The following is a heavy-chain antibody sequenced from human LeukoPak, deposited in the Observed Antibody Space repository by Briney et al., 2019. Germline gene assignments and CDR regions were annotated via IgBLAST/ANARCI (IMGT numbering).Heavy chain of an antibody. CDR2: IYYSGST. D-gene: IGHD3-9*01. CDR1: GGSISSGGYY. V-gene: IGHV4-31*03. CDR3: ARDIAYYNILTGLKGYYFDY. J-gene: IGHJ4*02. Sequence: SETLSLTCTVSGGSISSGGYYWSWIRQHPGKGLEWIGYIYYSGSTYYNPSLKSRVTISVDTSKNQSSLKLSSVTAADTAVYYCARDIAYYNILTGLKGYYFDYWGQGTLVTVSS.